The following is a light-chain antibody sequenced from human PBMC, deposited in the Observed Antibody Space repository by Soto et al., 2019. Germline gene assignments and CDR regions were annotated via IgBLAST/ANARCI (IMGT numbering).Light chain of an antibody. CDR2: GAS. Sequence: EIVMTQSPATLSVSPGERATLSCMASQSVSSNLAWYQQKPCQAPRLLIYGASTRATGIPARFSGSGSGTEFTLTISSLQSEDFAVYYCQQYTNWPPWTFGQGTKVDIK. CDR1: QSVSSN. V-gene: IGKV3-15*01. CDR3: QQYTNWPPWT. J-gene: IGKJ1*01.